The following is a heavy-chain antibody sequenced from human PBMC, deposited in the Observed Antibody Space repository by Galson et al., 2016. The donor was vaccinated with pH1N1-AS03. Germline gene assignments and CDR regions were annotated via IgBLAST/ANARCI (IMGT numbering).Heavy chain of an antibody. CDR2: MYPANFDT. V-gene: IGHV5-51*01. CDR1: AYTFANYW. D-gene: IGHD6-19*01. J-gene: IGHJ5*01. Sequence: QSGADVTKPGESLKISCKASAYTFANYWIVWVRQMPGKGLEWMGIMYPANFDTRYSPSFQGHVTISADTSINTAYLQWSSLRASDTAMYYCARRISVTGREFDSWGQGTLVTVSS. CDR3: ARRISVTGREFDS.